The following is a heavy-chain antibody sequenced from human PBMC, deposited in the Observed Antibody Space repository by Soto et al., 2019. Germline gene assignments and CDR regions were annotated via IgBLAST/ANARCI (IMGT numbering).Heavy chain of an antibody. Sequence: EVQVLESGGDLAQPGGSLRLSCAASGFSFSSYAMSWVRQSPEKGLEWVSSISRSGNSTYSADSVRGRFTISRDNSKNTLYLQMYSLRAEDTAVYYCAKDAKILDWLPTSYYYDFWGRGALVTVSS. D-gene: IGHD3-9*01. J-gene: IGHJ4*02. CDR2: ISRSGNST. CDR1: GFSFSSYA. V-gene: IGHV3-23*01. CDR3: AKDAKILDWLPTSYYYDF.